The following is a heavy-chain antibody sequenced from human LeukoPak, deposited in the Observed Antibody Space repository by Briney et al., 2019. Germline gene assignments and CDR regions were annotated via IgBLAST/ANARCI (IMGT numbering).Heavy chain of an antibody. J-gene: IGHJ4*02. D-gene: IGHD6-19*01. CDR1: GLTFSDYW. Sequence: GGSLRLSCEASGLTFSDYWMNWVRQAPGKGPEWVANIKNDGSETNYVDSVKGRFTISRDNARNSLYLQMNSLRAEDTAVYYCMGGMGWLSDYWGRGTLVTVSS. CDR2: IKNDGSET. V-gene: IGHV3-7*01. CDR3: MGGMGWLSDY.